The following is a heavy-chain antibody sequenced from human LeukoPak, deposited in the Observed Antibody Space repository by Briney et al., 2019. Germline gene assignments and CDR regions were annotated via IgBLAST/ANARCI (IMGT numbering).Heavy chain of an antibody. D-gene: IGHD2-2*01. J-gene: IGHJ6*02. V-gene: IGHV3-30*18. CDR2: VSYDESNK. Sequence: GGSLRLSCAASGFTFSRHGMQWVRQAPGKGLEWVAAVSYDESNKYYADSVKGRFTISRDNSKNTLFLQMNSLRAEDTAVYYCAKDLGVIIVPYAIDYYGLDVWGQGTKVTVPS. CDR1: GFTFSRHG. CDR3: AKDLGVIIVPYAIDYYGLDV.